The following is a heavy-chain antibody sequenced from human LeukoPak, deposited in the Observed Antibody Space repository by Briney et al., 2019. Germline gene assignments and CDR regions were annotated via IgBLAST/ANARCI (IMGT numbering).Heavy chain of an antibody. CDR3: ARDHVGGYTYDHTPANK. J-gene: IGHJ4*02. V-gene: IGHV1-18*01. Sequence: GASVKVSCKASGYTFTNYGFSWVRQAPGQGLEWVGGISGYNDHPKYAQKLQGRVTMTTDASTSTPYMEMRSLRTDDTAMYYCARDHVGGYTYDHTPANKWGQGTLVTVSS. CDR1: GYTFTNYG. D-gene: IGHD2-2*02. CDR2: ISGYNDHP.